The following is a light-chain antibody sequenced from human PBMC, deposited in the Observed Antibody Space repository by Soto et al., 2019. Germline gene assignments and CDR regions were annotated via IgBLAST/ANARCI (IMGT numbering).Light chain of an antibody. CDR3: QQYDGTPLT. V-gene: IGKV3-20*01. J-gene: IGKJ5*01. CDR2: GVS. CDR1: QRLAVGY. Sequence: EIEVTQSPCTVSPSPRERAALSCMASQRLAVGYLAWYQQRPGQAPKLLLYGVSSMATGIPARFSGSGSGTDFTLAISRVEPEDFARYLCQQYDGTPLTFGQGTRLEIK.